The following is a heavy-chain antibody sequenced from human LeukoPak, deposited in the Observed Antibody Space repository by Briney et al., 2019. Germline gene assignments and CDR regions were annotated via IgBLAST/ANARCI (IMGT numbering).Heavy chain of an antibody. CDR2: ISWDSDSI. D-gene: IGHD3-22*01. Sequence: TGGSLRLSCAASGFIFDDYAMHWVRQAPGKGLEWVSGISWDSDSIDYADSVKGRFTISRDNAKNSLYLQMNSLRAADTAVYYCAKDPTHYRVWDDYDSTVLSYWGQGTLVTVSS. V-gene: IGHV3-9*01. J-gene: IGHJ4*02. CDR3: AKDPTHYRVWDDYDSTVLSY. CDR1: GFIFDDYA.